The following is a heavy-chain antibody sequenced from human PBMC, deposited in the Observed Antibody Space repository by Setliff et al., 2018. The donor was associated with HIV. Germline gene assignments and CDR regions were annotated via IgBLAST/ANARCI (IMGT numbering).Heavy chain of an antibody. CDR1: GYTFTAYF. CDR2: ISPNTGDT. Sequence: ASVKVSCKTAGYTFTAYFLQWVRQAPGQGLEWIGWISPNTGDTGIALKFQGRVTMTRDTSTSTTYLRAEDTAVYYCARGGANPSWFDSWGQGTLVTVSS. J-gene: IGHJ5*01. CDR3: ARGGANPSWFDS. V-gene: IGHV1-2*02. D-gene: IGHD3-16*01.